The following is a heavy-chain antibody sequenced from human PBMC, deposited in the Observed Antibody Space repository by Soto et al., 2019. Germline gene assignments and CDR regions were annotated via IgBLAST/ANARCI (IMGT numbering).Heavy chain of an antibody. V-gene: IGHV1-2*02. J-gene: IGHJ6*02. CDR1: GYTFTGYY. Sequence: AASVKVSCKASGYTFTGYYMHWVRQAPGQGLEWMGWINPNSGGTNYAQKFQGRVTMTRDTSISTAYMELSRLRSDDTAVYYCARAPAIGITILGVVEIYGMDVWGQGTTVTVSS. CDR2: INPNSGGT. D-gene: IGHD3-3*01. CDR3: ARAPAIGITILGVVEIYGMDV.